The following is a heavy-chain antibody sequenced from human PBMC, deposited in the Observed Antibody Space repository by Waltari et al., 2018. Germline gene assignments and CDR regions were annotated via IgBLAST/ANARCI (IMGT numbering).Heavy chain of an antibody. CDR2: IYHTGSS. J-gene: IGHJ4*02. V-gene: IGHV4-38-2*01. D-gene: IGHD4-4*01. CDR1: DSSITTDSY. Sequence: QVQLQESGPGLVRPSETLSLTCAVSDSSITTDSYWGWLRQSPGKGLEWIASIYHTGSSYYNPSLQGRVAISVDTSRNQFSLRLNSLTAADTAVYYCARVTTVRLFDNWGQGILVTVSS. CDR3: ARVTTVRLFDN.